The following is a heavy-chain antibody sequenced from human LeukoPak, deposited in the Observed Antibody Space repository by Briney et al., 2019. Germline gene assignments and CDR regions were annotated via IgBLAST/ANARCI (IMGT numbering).Heavy chain of an antibody. Sequence: GGSLRLPCAASGFPFSKYWVTWFRQTPGEGLEWVGNIKPDGSEKYYVDSVKGRFTISRDNAKNSLFLQMSSLRVEDTAIYYCARDYVWGSSESDYWGQGTLVTVSS. V-gene: IGHV3-7*01. D-gene: IGHD7-27*01. J-gene: IGHJ4*02. CDR1: GFPFSKYW. CDR3: ARDYVWGSSESDY. CDR2: IKPDGSEK.